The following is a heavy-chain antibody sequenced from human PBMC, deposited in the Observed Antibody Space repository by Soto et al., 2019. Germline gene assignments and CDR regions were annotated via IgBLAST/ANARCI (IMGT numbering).Heavy chain of an antibody. CDR3: ARDGRGYCSGGSCLDAFDI. CDR1: GGSISSYY. D-gene: IGHD2-15*01. CDR2: IYYSGST. Sequence: ETLSLTCTVSGGSISSYYWSWIRQPPGKGLEWIGYIYYSGSTNYNPSLKSRVTISVDTSKNQFSLKLSSVTAADTAVYYCARDGRGYCSGGSCLDAFDIRGQGTMVTVSS. J-gene: IGHJ3*02. V-gene: IGHV4-59*01.